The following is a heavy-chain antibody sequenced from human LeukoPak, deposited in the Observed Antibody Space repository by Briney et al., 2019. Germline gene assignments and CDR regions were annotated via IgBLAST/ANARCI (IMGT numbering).Heavy chain of an antibody. V-gene: IGHV3-33*06. J-gene: IGHJ3*02. D-gene: IGHD2-2*01. CDR3: AKHSVPVAIRGAFDI. Sequence: PGRSLRLSCAASGFTFSSYGMHWVRQAPGKGLEWVAVIWYDGSNKYYADSVKGRFTISRDNSKNTLYLQVNSLRAEDTAIYYCAKHSVPVAIRGAFDIWGQGTMVTVSS. CDR2: IWYDGSNK. CDR1: GFTFSSYG.